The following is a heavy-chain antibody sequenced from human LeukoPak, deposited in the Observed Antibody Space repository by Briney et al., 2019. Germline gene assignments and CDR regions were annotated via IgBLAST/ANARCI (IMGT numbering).Heavy chain of an antibody. CDR1: GFTFSSYG. J-gene: IGHJ6*02. V-gene: IGHV3-30*18. Sequence: PGGSLRLSCAASGFTFSSYGMHWVRQAPGKGLEWVAVISYDGSNKYYADSVKGRFTISRDNSKNTLYLQMNSLRAEDTAVYYCAKVGSSRWYGFYYYYYGMDVWGQGTTVTVSS. CDR3: AKVGSSRWYGFYYYYYGMDV. CDR2: ISYDGSNK. D-gene: IGHD6-13*01.